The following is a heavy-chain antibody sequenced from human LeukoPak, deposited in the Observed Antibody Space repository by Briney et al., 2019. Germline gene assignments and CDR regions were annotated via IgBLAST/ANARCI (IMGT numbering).Heavy chain of an antibody. V-gene: IGHV3-33*01. CDR2: IWYDGSNK. Sequence: GGSLRLSCAASGFTFSSYGMHWVRQAPGKGLEWVAVIWYDGSNKYYADSVKGRFTISRDNSKNTLYLQMNSLSAEDTAVYYCARAPYSSGFRGVIYYFDYWGQGTLVTVSS. CDR1: GFTFSSYG. CDR3: ARAPYSSGFRGVIYYFDY. J-gene: IGHJ4*02. D-gene: IGHD6-19*01.